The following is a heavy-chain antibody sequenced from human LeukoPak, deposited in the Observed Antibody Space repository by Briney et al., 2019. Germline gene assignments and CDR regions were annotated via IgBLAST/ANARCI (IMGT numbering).Heavy chain of an antibody. CDR2: ISISSSYI. V-gene: IGHV3-21*01. Sequence: GVLRLSFASSGFTFTIYSMNWVRQAPGKGLEWVSSISISSSYIYYADSVKGRFTISRDNAKNSLYLQMNSLRAEDTAVYYCGQHYYDSSGYYFSDPTTGYGMDVWGQGTTVTVSS. CDR3: GQHYYDSSGYYFSDPTTGYGMDV. J-gene: IGHJ6*02. D-gene: IGHD3-22*01. CDR1: GFTFTIYS.